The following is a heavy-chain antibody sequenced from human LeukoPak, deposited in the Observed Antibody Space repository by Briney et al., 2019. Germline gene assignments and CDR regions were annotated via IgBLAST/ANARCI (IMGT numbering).Heavy chain of an antibody. J-gene: IGHJ3*02. V-gene: IGHV3-74*01. CDR3: ARGGYSAGFDI. D-gene: IGHD3-16*02. CDR2: IENDGSTT. Sequence: AGGSLRLSCAASGFTLSSYLMHWVRQATGKGLVWVSRIENDGSTTTYADSVKGRFTISRDNAKNTLYLQMNSLRAEDTAVYYCARGGYSAGFDIWGQRTMVTVSS. CDR1: GFTLSSYL.